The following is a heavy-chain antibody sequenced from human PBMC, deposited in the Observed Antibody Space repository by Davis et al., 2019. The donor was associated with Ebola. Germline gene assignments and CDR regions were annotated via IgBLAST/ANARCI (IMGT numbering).Heavy chain of an antibody. CDR1: GFTFSSYW. J-gene: IGHJ4*02. D-gene: IGHD1-26*01. V-gene: IGHV3-7*01. CDR3: ARGLSGTYGFDY. Sequence: GESLKISCAASGFTFSSYWMSWVRQAPGKGLEWVANIKQDGSEKYYADSVKGRFTISRDNAKNTLFLQMNSLRVDDTAVYYCARGLSGTYGFDYWGQGTLVTVSS. CDR2: IKQDGSEK.